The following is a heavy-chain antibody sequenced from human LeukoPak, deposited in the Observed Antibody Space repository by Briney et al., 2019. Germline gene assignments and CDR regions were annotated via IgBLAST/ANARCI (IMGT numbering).Heavy chain of an antibody. CDR1: GFTFSSYS. Sequence: PGGSLRLSCAASGFTFSSYSMNWVRQAPGKGLEFVSYIRSSSSTIYYADSVKGRFTIFRINAKNSLYLQMTSLRAEETAVYYCGRDADGYEDWGQGTLVIVSS. CDR2: IRSSSSTI. V-gene: IGHV3-48*01. D-gene: IGHD5-24*01. J-gene: IGHJ4*02. CDR3: GRDADGYED.